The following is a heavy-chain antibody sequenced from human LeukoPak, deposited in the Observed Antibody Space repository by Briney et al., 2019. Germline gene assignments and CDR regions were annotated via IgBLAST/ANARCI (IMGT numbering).Heavy chain of an antibody. CDR3: ARRGRYCSSTSCYTDNWFDP. V-gene: IGHV3-7*01. CDR1: GFSFNSYW. J-gene: IGHJ5*02. CDR2: IRQDGSER. Sequence: GGSLRLSCAASGFSFNSYWMSWVRQAPGTGLEWVANIRQDGSERYYADSLKGRFTISRDNAKNSLYLQMNSLRAEDTAVYYCARRGRYCSSTSCYTDNWFDPWGQGTLVTVSS. D-gene: IGHD2-2*02.